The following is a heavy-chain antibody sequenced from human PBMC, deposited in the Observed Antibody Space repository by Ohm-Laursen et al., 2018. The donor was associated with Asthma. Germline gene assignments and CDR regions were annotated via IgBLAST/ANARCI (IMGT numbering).Heavy chain of an antibody. CDR1: GGSISSGGYY. V-gene: IGHV4-31*03. CDR3: ARRNELLRSYWYFDL. Sequence: TLSLTCTVSGGSISSGGYYWSWIRQHPGKGLEWIGYIYYSGSTYYNPSLKSRVTISVDTSKNQFSLKLSSVTAADTAVYYCARRNELLRSYWYFDLWGRGTLVTVSS. CDR2: IYYSGST. D-gene: IGHD3-10*01. J-gene: IGHJ2*01.